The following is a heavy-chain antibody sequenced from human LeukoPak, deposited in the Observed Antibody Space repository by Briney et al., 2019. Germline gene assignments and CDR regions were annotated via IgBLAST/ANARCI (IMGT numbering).Heavy chain of an antibody. CDR3: ARQSSATIVSAFAF. Sequence: GGSLRLSCSASGFTVSTNYMSWARQAPGKGLKGVAVIWYDGSNKYYADSVKGRFTIARDNSKNTLYLQMNSLRAEDTAVYYCARQSSATIVSAFAFWGEGTMVTVSS. D-gene: IGHD2-15*01. CDR1: GFTVSTNY. CDR2: IWYDGSNK. J-gene: IGHJ3*01. V-gene: IGHV3-33*08.